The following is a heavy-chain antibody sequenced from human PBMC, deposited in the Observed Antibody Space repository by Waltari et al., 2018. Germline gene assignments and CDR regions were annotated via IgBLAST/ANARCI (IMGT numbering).Heavy chain of an antibody. CDR2: IYTSGST. CDR3: ARGKGLLDAFDI. CDR1: GGSISRGSYY. Sequence: QVQLQESGPGLVKPSQTLSLTCTVSGGSISRGSYYWSWIRQPAGKGLEWIGRIYTSGSTNYNPSLKSRVTISVDTSKNQFSLKLSSVTAADTAVYYCARGKGLLDAFDIWGQGTMVTVSS. D-gene: IGHD3-22*01. V-gene: IGHV4-61*02. J-gene: IGHJ3*02.